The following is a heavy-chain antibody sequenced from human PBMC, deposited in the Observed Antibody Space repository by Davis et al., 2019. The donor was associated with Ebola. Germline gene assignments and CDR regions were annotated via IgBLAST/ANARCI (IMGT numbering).Heavy chain of an antibody. CDR1: GGSFSGYY. CDR3: ARRDGSSGWYNYYGMDV. D-gene: IGHD6-19*01. V-gene: IGHV4-34*01. CDR2: INHSGST. J-gene: IGHJ6*02. Sequence: MPLETLSLTCAVYGGSFSGYYWSWIRQPPGKGLEWIGEINHSGSTNYNPSLKSRVTISVDTSKNQFSLKLSSVTAADTAVYYCARRDGSSGWYNYYGMDVWGQGTTVTVSS.